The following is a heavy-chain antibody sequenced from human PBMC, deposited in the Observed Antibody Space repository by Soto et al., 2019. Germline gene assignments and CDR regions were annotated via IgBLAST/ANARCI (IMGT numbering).Heavy chain of an antibody. CDR3: ARAPARDRFDY. Sequence: SETLSLTCAVYGGSFSGYYWSWIRQPPGKGLEWIGEINHSGSTNYNPSLKSRVTISVDTSKNQFSLKLSSVTAADTAVYYCARAPARDRFDYWGQGTLVTVSS. V-gene: IGHV4-34*01. CDR2: INHSGST. CDR1: GGSFSGYY. J-gene: IGHJ4*02.